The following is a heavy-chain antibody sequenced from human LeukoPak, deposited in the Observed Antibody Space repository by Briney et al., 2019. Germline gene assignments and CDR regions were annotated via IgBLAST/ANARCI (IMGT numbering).Heavy chain of an antibody. CDR2: IYHSGRS. J-gene: IGHJ4*02. CDR1: DYSISSGYH. V-gene: IGHV4-38-2*01. Sequence: SETLSLTCVVSDYSISSGYHWGWIRQPPGKGLEWIGTIYHSGRSYYNPSLRSRVIISVDTSKNQFSLKVNSATAADTAVYYCARTLVAGPYSGDPSFDFWGQGILVTVSS. D-gene: IGHD5-12*01. CDR3: ARTLVAGPYSGDPSFDF.